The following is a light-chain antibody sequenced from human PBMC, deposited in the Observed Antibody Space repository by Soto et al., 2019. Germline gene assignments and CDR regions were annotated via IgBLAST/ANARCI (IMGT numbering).Light chain of an antibody. CDR1: SSDVGGYNY. Sequence: LMQHASVSGSPGQSVTISCTGTSSDVGGYNYVSWYQQHPGKAPKLMIYEVSNRPSGVSNRFSGSKSGNTASLTISGLQAEDEADYYCSSYTSSTLYVFGTGTKVTVL. CDR3: SSYTSSTLYV. CDR2: EVS. J-gene: IGLJ1*01. V-gene: IGLV2-14*01.